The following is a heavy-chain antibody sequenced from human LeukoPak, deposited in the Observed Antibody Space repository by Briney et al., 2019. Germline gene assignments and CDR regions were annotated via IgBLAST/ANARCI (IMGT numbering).Heavy chain of an antibody. CDR1: GFTFSSYA. D-gene: IGHD2-15*01. CDR2: INNDGDNT. Sequence: GGSLRLSCEASGFTFSSYAMSWVRQAPGKGLEWVSAINNDGDNTYYADSVKGRFSVSRDNSKNTLHLQMNSLRAEDTAKYYCAQQLGYCSGGSCYFTSWGQGTLVTVSS. V-gene: IGHV3-23*01. CDR3: AQQLGYCSGGSCYFTS. J-gene: IGHJ5*02.